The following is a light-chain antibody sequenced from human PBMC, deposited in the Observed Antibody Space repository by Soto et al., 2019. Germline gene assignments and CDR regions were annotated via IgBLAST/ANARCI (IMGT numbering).Light chain of an antibody. V-gene: IGKV1-5*03. Sequence: DIQMTQSPSTLSASVGDIVTITCRASQSIRSWLAWYQQKPGKAPNLLIYKASTLESEVPSRSSGSGSGSEFTLTISSLQPDDFALYSCQQYNSYPLTYGGGTKVEIK. CDR3: QQYNSYPLT. CDR2: KAS. J-gene: IGKJ4*01. CDR1: QSIRSW.